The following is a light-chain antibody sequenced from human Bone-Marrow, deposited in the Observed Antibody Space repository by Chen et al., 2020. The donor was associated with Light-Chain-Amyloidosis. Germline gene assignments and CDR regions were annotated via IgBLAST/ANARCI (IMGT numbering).Light chain of an antibody. Sequence: QSVLTPPPSVSGAPGQRVLISCTGSSANIGAGHDVHWYQQLPGTAPKLLIYGNNNRPSGVPDRFSGSKSGTSASLAITGLQAEDEADYYCQSYDSRQSALFGGGTKLTVL. J-gene: IGLJ2*01. CDR1: SANIGAGHD. CDR3: QSYDSRQSAL. CDR2: GNN. V-gene: IGLV1-40*01.